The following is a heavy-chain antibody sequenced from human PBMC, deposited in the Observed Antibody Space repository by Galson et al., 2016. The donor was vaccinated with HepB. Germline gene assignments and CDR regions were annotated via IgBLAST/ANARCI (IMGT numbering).Heavy chain of an antibody. CDR2: INVRTGDT. V-gene: IGHV1-3*01. D-gene: IGHD6-13*01. CDR3: ANSSSWHFDWFDP. CDR1: GYIFTNYA. Sequence: SVKVSCKASGYIFTNYAMHWVRQAPGQGLEWMGWINVRTGDTKYSQKFQGRVTITRDTSASTAYMDLSSLRSEDTAVYYCANSSSWHFDWFDPWGQGTLVTVSS. J-gene: IGHJ5*02.